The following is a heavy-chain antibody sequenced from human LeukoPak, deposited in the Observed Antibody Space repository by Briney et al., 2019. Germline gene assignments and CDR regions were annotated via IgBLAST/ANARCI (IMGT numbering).Heavy chain of an antibody. CDR3: ARDGGDGYNQTPSRDY. CDR2: IIPILGIA. J-gene: IGHJ4*02. Sequence: AASVKVSCKASGGTFSSYAISWVRQAPGQGLEWMGRIIPILGIANYAQKFQGRVTITADKSTSTAYMELSSLRSEDTAVYYCARDGGDGYNQTPSRDYWGQGTLVTVSS. D-gene: IGHD5-24*01. CDR1: GGTFSSYA. V-gene: IGHV1-69*04.